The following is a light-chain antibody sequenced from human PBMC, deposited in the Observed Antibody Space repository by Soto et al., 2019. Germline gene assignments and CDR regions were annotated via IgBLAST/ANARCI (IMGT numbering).Light chain of an antibody. J-gene: IGKJ1*01. Sequence: EIVLTQSPVTLSLSPGERATLSCRASHSVSSSYLAWYQHKPGQAPRLLIYGASSRATGIPDRFSGSGSGTDFTLTISRLEPEDFAVYYCQQYGSSPQTFGQGTKVDIK. CDR2: GAS. CDR3: QQYGSSPQT. CDR1: HSVSSSY. V-gene: IGKV3-20*01.